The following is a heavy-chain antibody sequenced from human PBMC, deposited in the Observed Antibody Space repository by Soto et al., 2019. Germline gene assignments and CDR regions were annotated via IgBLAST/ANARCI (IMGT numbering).Heavy chain of an antibody. CDR1: GFTFSSYA. D-gene: IGHD3-3*01. V-gene: IGHV3-66*01. J-gene: IGHJ6*02. CDR2: IYSGGST. CDR3: ARGEQELRQPPGHYGMDV. Sequence: HPGGSLRLSCAASGFTFSSYAMSWVRQAPGKGLEWVSVIYSGGSTYYADSVKGRFTISRDNSKNTLYLQMNSLRAEDTAVYYCARGEQELRQPPGHYGMDVWGQGTTVTVSS.